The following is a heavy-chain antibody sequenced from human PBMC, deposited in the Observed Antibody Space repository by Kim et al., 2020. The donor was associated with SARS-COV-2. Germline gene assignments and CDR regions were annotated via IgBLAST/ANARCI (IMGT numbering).Heavy chain of an antibody. CDR3: AKGLYSNSQRFFDS. CDR1: AFTFSRYP. CDR2: ISGSASST. J-gene: IGHJ4*02. Sequence: GGSLRLSCAASAFTFSRYPMSWVRQAPGEGLEWVSGISGSASSTNYADSVKGRFTISRDNSENTLYLQINSLRAEDTAVYYCAKGLYSNSQRFFDSWGQGTLVTVSS. D-gene: IGHD6-6*01. V-gene: IGHV3-23*01.